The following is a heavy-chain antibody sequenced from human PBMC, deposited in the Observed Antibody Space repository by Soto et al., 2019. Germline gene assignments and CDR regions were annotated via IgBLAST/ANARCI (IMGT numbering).Heavy chain of an antibody. V-gene: IGHV4-39*01. Sequence: PSETLSLTCTVSGGSISSSSYYWGWIRQPPGKGLEWIGSIYYSGSTYYNPSLKSRVTISVDTSKNQFSLKLSSVTAADTAVYYCAATIFGVYNAWGQGTLVTVSS. CDR1: GGSISSSSYY. CDR3: AATIFGVYNA. J-gene: IGHJ5*02. D-gene: IGHD3-3*01. CDR2: IYYSGST.